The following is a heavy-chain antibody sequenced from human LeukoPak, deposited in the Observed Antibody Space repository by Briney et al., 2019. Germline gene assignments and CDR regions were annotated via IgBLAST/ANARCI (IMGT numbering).Heavy chain of an antibody. CDR3: ARDLGYYDFWSGYTDH. CDR2: INHSGST. Sequence: PSETLSLTCAVYGGSFSGYYWSWIRQPPGKGLEWIGEINHSGSTNYNPSLKSRVTISVDTSKNQFSLKLSSVTAADTAVYYCARDLGYYDFWSGYTDHWGQGTLVTVSS. J-gene: IGHJ4*02. D-gene: IGHD3-3*01. V-gene: IGHV4-34*01. CDR1: GGSFSGYY.